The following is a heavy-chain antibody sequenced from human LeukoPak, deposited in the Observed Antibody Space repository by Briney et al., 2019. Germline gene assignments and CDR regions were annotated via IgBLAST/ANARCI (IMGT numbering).Heavy chain of an antibody. D-gene: IGHD1-26*01. CDR1: GYTFTGYY. J-gene: IGHJ4*02. Sequence: ASVKVSCKASGYTFTGYYMHWARQAPGQGLEWMGWINPNSGGTNYAQKFQGRVTMTRDTSISTAYMELSRLRSDDTAVYYCARDPYSGSYYMAYYFDYWGQGTLVTVSS. CDR3: ARDPYSGSYYMAYYFDY. CDR2: INPNSGGT. V-gene: IGHV1-2*02.